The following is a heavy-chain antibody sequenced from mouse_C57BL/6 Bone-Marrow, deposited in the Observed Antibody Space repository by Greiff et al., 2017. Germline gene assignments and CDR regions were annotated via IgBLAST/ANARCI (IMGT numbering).Heavy chain of an antibody. CDR3: ARHYYGSSFDY. D-gene: IGHD1-1*01. CDR1: GYTFTSYD. J-gene: IGHJ2*01. Sequence: VQLQQSGPELVKPGASVKLSCKASGYTFTSYDINWVKQRPGQGLEWIGGIYPRDGRAKYNEKFKGKATLTVATSSSTAYMDLHSLTSEASAVYFCARHYYGSSFDYWGQGTTLTVSS. V-gene: IGHV1-85*01. CDR2: IYPRDGRA.